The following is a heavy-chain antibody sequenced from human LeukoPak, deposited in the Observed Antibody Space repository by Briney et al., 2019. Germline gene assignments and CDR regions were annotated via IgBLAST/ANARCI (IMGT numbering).Heavy chain of an antibody. CDR2: IYNRGST. J-gene: IGHJ3*02. Sequence: PSETLSLTCTVPGGSISSYYWSWIRQPPGKGLECIGYIYNRGSTNYNPSLKSRVSISVVTSKNQFSLKLSSVTAAATAVYYCARSAIDAFDIWGQGTMVTVSS. CDR3: ARSAIDAFDI. D-gene: IGHD6-25*01. CDR1: GGSISSYY. V-gene: IGHV4-59*08.